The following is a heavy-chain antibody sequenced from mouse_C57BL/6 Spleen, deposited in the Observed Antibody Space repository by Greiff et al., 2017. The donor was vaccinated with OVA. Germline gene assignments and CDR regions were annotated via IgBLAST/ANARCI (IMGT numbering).Heavy chain of an antibody. CDR2: INPNNGGT. CDR1: GYTFTDYY. J-gene: IGHJ2*01. Sequence: VHVKQSGPELVKPGASVKISCKASGYTFTDYYMNWVKQSHGKSLEWIGDINPNNGGTSYNQKFKGKATLTVDKSSSTAYMELRSLTSEDSAVYYCAREDYWGQGTTLTVSS. CDR3: AREDY. V-gene: IGHV1-26*01.